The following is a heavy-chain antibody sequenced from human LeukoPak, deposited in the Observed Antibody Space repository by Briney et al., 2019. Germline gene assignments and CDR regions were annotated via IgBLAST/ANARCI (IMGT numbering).Heavy chain of an antibody. J-gene: IGHJ4*02. CDR1: GYTFTSHY. Sequence: ASVKVSCEASGYTFTSHYMHWVRQAPGQGLEWMGIINPSGGSTSYAQKFQGRVTMTRDTSTSTVYMELSSLRSEDTAVYYCARDLSHYDSSGYPNYWGQGTLVTVSS. V-gene: IGHV1-46*01. D-gene: IGHD3-22*01. CDR3: ARDLSHYDSSGYPNY. CDR2: INPSGGST.